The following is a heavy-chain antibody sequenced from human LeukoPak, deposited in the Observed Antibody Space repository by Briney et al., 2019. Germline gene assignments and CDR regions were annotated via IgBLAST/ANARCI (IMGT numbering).Heavy chain of an antibody. Sequence: SETLSLTCTVSGGSISSSSSYWGWIRQPPGKGLEWIGSIYYSGSTYYNPSLKSRVTISVDTSKNQFPLKLSSVTAADTAVYYCARSPSMYAVANWFDPWGQGTLVTVSS. CDR2: IYYSGST. CDR3: ARSPSMYAVANWFDP. J-gene: IGHJ5*02. V-gene: IGHV4-39*06. CDR1: GGSISSSSSY. D-gene: IGHD2-8*01.